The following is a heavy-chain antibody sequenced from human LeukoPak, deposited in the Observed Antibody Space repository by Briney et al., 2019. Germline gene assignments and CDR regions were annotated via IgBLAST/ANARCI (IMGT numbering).Heavy chain of an antibody. Sequence: SETLSLTCSVSGDSISYFYWSRIRQAAGKGLEWIGRTSSSGNTDYNASLKSRVTISVDTSKNQFSLKLSSVTAADTAVYYCARGDNDYSSSWVDYWGQGTLVTVSS. J-gene: IGHJ4*02. D-gene: IGHD6-13*01. CDR3: ARGDNDYSSSWVDY. V-gene: IGHV4-4*07. CDR2: TSSSGNT. CDR1: GDSISYFY.